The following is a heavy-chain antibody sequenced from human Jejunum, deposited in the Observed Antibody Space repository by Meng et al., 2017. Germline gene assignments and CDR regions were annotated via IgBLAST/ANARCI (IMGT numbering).Heavy chain of an antibody. CDR3: AREDYTNYYIDFDY. J-gene: IGHJ4*02. Sequence: GESLKISCAASGFAFSNNVMHWVGHRPGKGLVWVSRIHPSGSNSNNADSVKGRFTVSRDNSKNTLYLQMNSLRAEDTAVYYCAREDYTNYYIDFDYWGQGTLVTVSS. CDR2: IHPSGSNS. CDR1: GFAFSNNV. V-gene: IGHV3-74*01. D-gene: IGHD4-11*01.